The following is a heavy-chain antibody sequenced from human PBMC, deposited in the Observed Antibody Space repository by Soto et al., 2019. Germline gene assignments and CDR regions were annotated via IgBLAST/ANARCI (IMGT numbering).Heavy chain of an antibody. V-gene: IGHV1-69*13. D-gene: IGHD3-22*01. J-gene: IGHJ6*02. CDR3: ARTYDSSGYYNYYYGMDV. CDR1: GGTFSSYA. Sequence: GASVKVSCKASGGTFSSYAISWVRQAPGQGLEWMGGIIPIFGTANYAQKFQGRVTITADESTSTAYMELSSLRSEDTAVYYCARTYDSSGYYNYYYGMDVWGQGTTVTVS. CDR2: IIPIFGTA.